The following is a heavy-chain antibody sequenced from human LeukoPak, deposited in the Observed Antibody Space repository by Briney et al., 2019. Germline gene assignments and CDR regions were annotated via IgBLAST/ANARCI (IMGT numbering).Heavy chain of an antibody. CDR1: GFTFSSYW. CDR3: AKDGAFYYYYLDV. Sequence: GGSLRLSCAASGFTFSSYWMHWVRQAPGKGLEWVAVIWYDGSNKYYADSVKGRFTISRDNSKNTLYLQMNSLRAEDTAVYYCAKDGAFYYYYLDVWGKGTTVTVSS. CDR2: IWYDGSNK. J-gene: IGHJ6*03. V-gene: IGHV3-33*06.